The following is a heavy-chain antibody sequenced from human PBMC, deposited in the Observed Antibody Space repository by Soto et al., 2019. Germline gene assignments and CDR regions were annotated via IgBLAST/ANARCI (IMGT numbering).Heavy chain of an antibody. CDR2: IKFDGIVK. CDR3: VKDGGYCSSATCYSPRNHYFDS. V-gene: IGHV3-7*03. D-gene: IGHD2-21*02. J-gene: IGHJ4*02. Sequence: PGGSLRPSGVASGFTFSDYWMSWVRQAPGKGPEWVANIKFDGIVKQYVDSVRGRFSISRDNFRNSLFLQMNSLRGGDTAIYYCVKDGGYCSSATCYSPRNHYFDSWGQGTLVTVS. CDR1: GFTFSDYW.